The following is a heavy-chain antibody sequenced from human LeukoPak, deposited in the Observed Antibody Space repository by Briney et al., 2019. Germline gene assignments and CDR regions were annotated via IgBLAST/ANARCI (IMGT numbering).Heavy chain of an antibody. CDR2: IYHSGST. V-gene: IGHV4-38-2*01. J-gene: IGHJ4*02. D-gene: IGHD2-15*01. CDR1: GFSISSGYY. Sequence: PSGTPSLTCAVSGFSISSGYYWVWIRQPPRKGRGGIGSIYHSGSTYYNPFLKSRVTISVDTSKNQFSLKLSSVTAADTAVYYCARGGAATGNFDYWGQGTLVTVSS. CDR3: ARGGAATGNFDY.